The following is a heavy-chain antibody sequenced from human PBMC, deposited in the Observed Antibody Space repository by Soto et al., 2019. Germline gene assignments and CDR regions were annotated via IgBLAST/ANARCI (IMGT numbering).Heavy chain of an antibody. V-gene: IGHV3-13*01. CDR2: IGTAGDT. Sequence: VGSLRLSCAASGFTFSSYDMHWVRQATGKGLEWVSAIGTAGDTYYPGSVKGRFTISRENAKNSLYLQMNSLRAEDTAVYYCARLRGAGTRGVNYYYYYGMDVWGQGTTVTVSS. CDR1: GFTFSSYD. CDR3: ARLRGAGTRGVNYYYYYGMDV. D-gene: IGHD6-19*01. J-gene: IGHJ6*02.